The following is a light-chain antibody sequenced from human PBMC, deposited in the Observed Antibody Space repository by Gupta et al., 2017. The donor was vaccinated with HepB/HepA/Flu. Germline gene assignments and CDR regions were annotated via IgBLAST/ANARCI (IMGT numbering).Light chain of an antibody. CDR3: AACDDSRSFYV. J-gene: IGLJ1*01. Sequence: QSVLTQPPSASGPPGQRVSISCSGSGSNIGSNTVNWYRQLPGTAPKLLIYNNNKRPSGVPDRFSGSKSGTSASLAISGLQAEDEADFYCAACDDSRSFYVFGTGTKVTVL. V-gene: IGLV1-44*01. CDR2: NNN. CDR1: GSNIGSNT.